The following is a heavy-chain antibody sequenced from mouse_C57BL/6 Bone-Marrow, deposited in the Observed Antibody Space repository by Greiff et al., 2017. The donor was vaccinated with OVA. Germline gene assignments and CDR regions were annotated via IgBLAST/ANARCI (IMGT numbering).Heavy chain of an antibody. D-gene: IGHD4-1*01. V-gene: IGHV14-4*01. Sequence: VQLQKSGAELVRPGASVKLSCTASGFNIKDDYMHWVKQRPEQGLEWIGWIDPENGDTEYASKFQGKATITADTSSNTAYLQLSSLPSEDTAVYYCTTETGTGSFAYWGQGTLVTVSA. CDR2: IDPENGDT. CDR3: TTETGTGSFAY. CDR1: GFNIKDDY. J-gene: IGHJ3*01.